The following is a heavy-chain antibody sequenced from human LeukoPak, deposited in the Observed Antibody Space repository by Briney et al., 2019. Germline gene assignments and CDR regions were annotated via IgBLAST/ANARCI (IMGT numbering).Heavy chain of an antibody. Sequence: SETLSLTCAVYGGSFSGYYWSWLRQPPGKGLEWIGEINHSGSTNYNPSLKSRVTISVDTSKNQFSLTLSSVTAADTAVYYSAGGDRWLRPPYFDYWGQGTLVTVSS. CDR3: AGGDRWLRPPYFDY. CDR2: INHSGST. CDR1: GGSFSGYY. J-gene: IGHJ4*02. D-gene: IGHD4-23*01. V-gene: IGHV4-34*01.